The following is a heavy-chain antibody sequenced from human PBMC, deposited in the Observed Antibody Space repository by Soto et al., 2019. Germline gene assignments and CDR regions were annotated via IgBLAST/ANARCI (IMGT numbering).Heavy chain of an antibody. D-gene: IGHD2-2*01. V-gene: IGHV3-23*01. CDR3: AKGGGYCSSTSCYDTSIGRYYFDY. J-gene: IGHJ4*02. CDR1: GFTFSSYA. Sequence: GGSLRLSCAASGFTFSSYAMSWVRQAPGKGLGWVSAISGSGGSTYYADSVKGRFTISRDNSKNTLYLQMNSLRAEDTAVYYCAKGGGYCSSTSCYDTSIGRYYFDYWGQGTLVTVSS. CDR2: ISGSGGST.